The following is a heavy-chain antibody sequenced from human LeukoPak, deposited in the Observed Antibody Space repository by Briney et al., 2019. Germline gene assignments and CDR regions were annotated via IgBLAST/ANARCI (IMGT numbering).Heavy chain of an antibody. D-gene: IGHD3-3*01. V-gene: IGHV4-4*07. CDR2: IYSSGST. J-gene: IGHJ3*02. CDR1: GGSISSNY. CDR3: ARDIRFTIFGVVISTHRAFDI. Sequence: SETLSLTCTVSGGSISSNYWSWIRQPAGKGLEWIGRIYSSGSTNNNPSLKSRVTMSVNTSKNQFSLKLSSVTAADTAVYYCARDIRFTIFGVVISTHRAFDIWGQGTMVTVSS.